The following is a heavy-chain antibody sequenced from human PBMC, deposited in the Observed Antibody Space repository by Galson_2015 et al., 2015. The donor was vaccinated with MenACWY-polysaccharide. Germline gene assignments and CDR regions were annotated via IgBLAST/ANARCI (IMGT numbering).Heavy chain of an antibody. Sequence: SVKVSCKASGYTFTSYGISWVRQAPGQGLEWMGWISAYNGNTNYAQKFQGRVTMTRDTSISTAHMELSRLRSDDTAVYYCARDYGYSGSYGVWFDPWGQGTLVTVSS. CDR3: ARDYGYSGSYGVWFDP. V-gene: IGHV1-18*01. D-gene: IGHD1-26*01. CDR1: GYTFTSYG. J-gene: IGHJ5*02. CDR2: ISAYNGNT.